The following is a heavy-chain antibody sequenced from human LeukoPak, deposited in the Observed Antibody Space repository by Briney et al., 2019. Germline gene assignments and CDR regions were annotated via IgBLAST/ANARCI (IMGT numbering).Heavy chain of an antibody. Sequence: ASVKVSCKASGYTFTSYDINWVRQATGQGLEWMGWMNPNSGNTGYAQKFQGRVTMTRNTSISTAYMELSSLRSEDTAVYYCARSLAVAGPWVDCWGQGTLVTVSS. CDR2: MNPNSGNT. CDR1: GYTFTSYD. J-gene: IGHJ4*02. V-gene: IGHV1-8*01. CDR3: ARSLAVAGPWVDC. D-gene: IGHD6-19*01.